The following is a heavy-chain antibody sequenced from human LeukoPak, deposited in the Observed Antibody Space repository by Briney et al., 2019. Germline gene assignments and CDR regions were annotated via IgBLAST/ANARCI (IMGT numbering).Heavy chain of an antibody. V-gene: IGHV5-51*01. CDR3: ARRVVAATDAFDI. CDR2: IYPGDSDT. D-gene: IGHD2-15*01. Sequence: GESLKISCKGSGYSFTSYWIGWVRQMPGKGLEGMGIIYPGDSDTRYSPSFQGQVTISADKSICTAYLQWSSLKASDTAMYYCARRVVAATDAFDIWGQGTMVTVSS. CDR1: GYSFTSYW. J-gene: IGHJ3*02.